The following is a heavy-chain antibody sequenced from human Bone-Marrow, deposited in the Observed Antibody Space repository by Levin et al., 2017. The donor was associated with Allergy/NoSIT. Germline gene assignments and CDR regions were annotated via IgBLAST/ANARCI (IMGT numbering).Heavy chain of an antibody. CDR3: AREKDSNYGYNYYGMDV. D-gene: IGHD4-11*01. J-gene: IGHJ6*02. CDR2: INQDGDEK. CDR1: RFTFSRFW. V-gene: IGHV3-7*01. Sequence: GESLKISCAASRFTFSRFWMSWVRQAPGKGLEWVANINQDGDEKKYVDSVKGRFTISRDNVKKSLYLQMNSLRVEDTAVYYCAREKDSNYGYNYYGMDVWGQGTTVTVSS.